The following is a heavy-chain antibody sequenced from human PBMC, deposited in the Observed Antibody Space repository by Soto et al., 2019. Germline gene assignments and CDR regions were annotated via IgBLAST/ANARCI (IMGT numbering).Heavy chain of an antibody. CDR3: ARALTTVTTSWFDP. V-gene: IGHV1-18*01. J-gene: IGHJ5*02. CDR1: GYTFTSYG. CDR2: ISAYNGNT. D-gene: IGHD4-17*01. Sequence: ASVKVSCKASGYTFTSYGISWVRRAPGQGLEWMGWISAYNGNTNYAQKLQGRVTMTTDTSTSTAYMELRSLRSDDTAVYYCARALTTVTTSWFDPWGQGTLVTVSS.